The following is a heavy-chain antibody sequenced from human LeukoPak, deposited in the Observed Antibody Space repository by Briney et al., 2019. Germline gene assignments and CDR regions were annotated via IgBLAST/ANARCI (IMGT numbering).Heavy chain of an antibody. CDR1: RGTFSSYA. V-gene: IGHV1-69*06. CDR2: IIPIFGTA. CDR3: ASAELGYCSGGSCPRFDY. D-gene: IGHD2-15*01. J-gene: IGHJ4*02. Sequence: SVTVSRMASRGTFSSYAISGVRQAPGQGLEGMGGIIPIFGTANYAQKFQGRVTITADKSTSTAYMELSRLRSEDTAVYYCASAELGYCSGGSCPRFDYWGQGTLVTVSS.